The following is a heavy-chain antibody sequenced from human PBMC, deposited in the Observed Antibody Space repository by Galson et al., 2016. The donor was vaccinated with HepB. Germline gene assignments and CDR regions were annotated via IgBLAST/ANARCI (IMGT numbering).Heavy chain of an antibody. CDR1: GFNFSSYG. D-gene: IGHD2-2*01. CDR2: ISHDGNNK. J-gene: IGHJ1*01. CDR3: AKDPYAVVSRPVYFQH. Sequence: SLRLSCAASGFNFSSYGIHWVRQAPGKGLEWVAVISHDGNNKFYADPVKGRFTISRDNSKNTLFLQLNSLRAEDTAVYYCAKDPYAVVSRPVYFQHWGQGTLVTVSS. V-gene: IGHV3-30*18.